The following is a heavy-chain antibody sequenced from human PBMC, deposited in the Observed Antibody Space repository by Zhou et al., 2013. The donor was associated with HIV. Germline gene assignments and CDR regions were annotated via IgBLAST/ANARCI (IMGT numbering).Heavy chain of an antibody. V-gene: IGHV3-23*01. J-gene: IGHJ6*04. CDR2: ISRNGGSP. D-gene: IGHD3-3*01. CDR1: GFIFSNYA. CDR3: AKDSSFYDSPHSMDV. Sequence: EVQLLESGGGLVQPGGSLRLSCAASGFIFSNYAMSWVRQAPGKGLDWVSSISRNGGSPYYADSVKGRFTISRDNSKNTLYLQMNSLRAEDTAVYYCAKDSSFYDSPHSMDVWGKGTTVTVSS.